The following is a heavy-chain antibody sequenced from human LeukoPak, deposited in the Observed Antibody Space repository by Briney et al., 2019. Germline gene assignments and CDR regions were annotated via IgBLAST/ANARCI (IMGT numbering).Heavy chain of an antibody. CDR1: GYTFTSYG. CDR2: ISAYNGNT. D-gene: IGHD4-17*01. V-gene: IGHV1-18*01. J-gene: IGHJ6*03. CDR3: ARFRDNYGDYPRDYYYYYMDV. Sequence: ASVKVSCKASGYTFTSYGISWVRQAPGQGLELMGWISAYNGNTNYAQKLQGRVTMTTDTSTSTAYMELRSLRSDDTAVYYCARFRDNYGDYPRDYYYYYMDVWGKGTTVTVSS.